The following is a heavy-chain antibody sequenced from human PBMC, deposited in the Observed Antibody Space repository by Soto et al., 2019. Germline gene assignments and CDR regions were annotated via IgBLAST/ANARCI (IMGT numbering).Heavy chain of an antibody. CDR1: GFTFSSYG. J-gene: IGHJ6*02. V-gene: IGHV3-30*18. Sequence: ESGGGVVQPGRSLRLSCAASGFTFSSYGMHWVRQAPGKGLEWVAVISYDGSNKYYADSVKGRFTISRDNSKNTLYLQMNSLRAEDTAVYYCAKASRASGIAAAGTYYYYGMDVWGQGTTVTVSS. D-gene: IGHD6-13*01. CDR3: AKASRASGIAAAGTYYYYGMDV. CDR2: ISYDGSNK.